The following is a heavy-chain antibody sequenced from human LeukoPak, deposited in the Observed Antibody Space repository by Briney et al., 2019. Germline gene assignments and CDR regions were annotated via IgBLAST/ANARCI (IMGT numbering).Heavy chain of an antibody. CDR1: GFTFDDYG. J-gene: IGHJ4*02. CDR3: ARVGTTVVTLDY. CDR2: INWNGGST. V-gene: IGHV3-20*04. Sequence: TGGSLRLSCAASGFTFDDYGMSWVRQAPGKGLEWVSGINWNGGSTGYSDSVKGRFTISRDNAKNSLYLQMNSLRAEDTALYYCARVGTTVVTLDYWGQGTLVTVSS. D-gene: IGHD4-23*01.